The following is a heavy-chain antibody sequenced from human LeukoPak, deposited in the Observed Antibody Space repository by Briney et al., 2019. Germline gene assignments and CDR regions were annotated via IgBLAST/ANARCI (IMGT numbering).Heavy chain of an antibody. CDR3: ARVPTYYYGSGSLYYFDY. D-gene: IGHD3-10*01. V-gene: IGHV4-39*07. J-gene: IGHJ4*02. CDR1: GGSISSSSYY. Sequence: SETLSLTCTVSGGSISSSSYYWGWIRQPPGKGLEWIGSIYHSGSTYYNPSLKSRVTISVDTSKNQFSLKLSSVTAADTAVYYCARVPTYYYGSGSLYYFDYWGQGTLVTVFS. CDR2: IYHSGST.